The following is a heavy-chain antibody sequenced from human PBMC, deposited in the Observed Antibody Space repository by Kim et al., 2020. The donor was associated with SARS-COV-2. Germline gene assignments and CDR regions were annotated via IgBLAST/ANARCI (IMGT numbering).Heavy chain of an antibody. CDR2: IKHSGST. D-gene: IGHD2-2*02. V-gene: IGHV4-34*01. J-gene: IGHJ6*02. CDR1: GGSFSGYH. CDR3: ARGRAGVVPSPILGIGPHYDYYAIDV. Sequence: SETLSLTCAVYGGSFSGYHWSWIRQPPGKGLEWIGEIKHSGSTNYKPSLKSRVTMSVDTSKSQFSLKLRSVTAADTAVYYCARGRAGVVPSPILGIGPHYDYYAIDVWGQGTTVTVSS.